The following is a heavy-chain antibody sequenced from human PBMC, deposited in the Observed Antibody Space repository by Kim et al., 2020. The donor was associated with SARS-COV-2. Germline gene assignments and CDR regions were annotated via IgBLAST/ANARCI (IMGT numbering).Heavy chain of an antibody. J-gene: IGHJ5*02. Sequence: GGSLRLSCAASGFTFSSYGMHWVRQAPGKGLEWVAVISYDGSNKYYADSVKGRFTISRDNSKNTLYLQMNSLRAEDTAVYYCAKGVVVVIGWFDPWGQGT. V-gene: IGHV3-30*18. CDR3: AKGVVVVIGWFDP. CDR1: GFTFSSYG. D-gene: IGHD3-22*01. CDR2: ISYDGSNK.